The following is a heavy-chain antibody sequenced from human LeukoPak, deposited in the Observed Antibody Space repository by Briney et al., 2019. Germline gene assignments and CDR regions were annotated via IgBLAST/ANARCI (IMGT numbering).Heavy chain of an antibody. V-gene: IGHV4-4*07. CDR1: GGSISSYY. CDR2: IYTSGST. CDR3: AREGIAARPRNYYYMDV. D-gene: IGHD6-6*01. J-gene: IGHJ6*03. Sequence: SETLSLTCTVSGGSISSYYWSWIRQPAGKGLEWIGRIYTSGSTNYNPSLKSRVTMSVDTSKSQFSLKLSSVTAADTAVYYCAREGIAARPRNYYYMDVWGKGTTVTVSS.